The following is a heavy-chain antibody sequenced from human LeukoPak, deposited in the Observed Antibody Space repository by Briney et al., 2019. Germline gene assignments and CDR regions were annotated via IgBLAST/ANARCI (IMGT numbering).Heavy chain of an antibody. CDR2: ISYDGSNK. V-gene: IGHV3-30-3*02. J-gene: IGHJ4*02. CDR3: AKRNLPRARNDY. Sequence: GGSLRLSCAASGFTFSSYAMHWVRQAPGKGLEWVAVISYDGSNKYYADSVKGRFTISRDNSKNTLYLQMNSLRAEDTAVYYCAKRNLPRARNDYWGQGTLVTVSS. CDR1: GFTFSSYA.